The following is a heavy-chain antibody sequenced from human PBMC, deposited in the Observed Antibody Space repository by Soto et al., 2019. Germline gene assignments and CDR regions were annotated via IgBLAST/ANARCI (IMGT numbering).Heavy chain of an antibody. CDR1: GFTFRSHW. CDR2: IKEDGSEK. Sequence: EVQLVESGGTLVQPGGSLRLSCAASGFTFRSHWMSWVRQTPEKGLEWLANIKEDGSEKYYVDSVKGRFTISRDNAKNSLYLQMNSLRAEDTAVYYCTRGGGRDSNERYWGQGTLVIVSS. J-gene: IGHJ4*02. V-gene: IGHV3-7*01. CDR3: TRGGGRDSNERY. D-gene: IGHD4-4*01.